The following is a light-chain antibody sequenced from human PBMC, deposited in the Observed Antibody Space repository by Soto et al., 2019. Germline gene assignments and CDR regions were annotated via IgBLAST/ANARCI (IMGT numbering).Light chain of an antibody. V-gene: IGKV1-6*01. CDR2: AAS. J-gene: IGKJ2*01. CDR3: LQDYDYPYT. CDR1: QGIRDD. Sequence: AIPMTQSPSSLSASVGDRVTITCRASQGIRDDLGWYQQKPGKAPKLLIYAASNLQSGVPSRFSGSGSGTDFTLIISSLQPEDFATYYCLQDYDYPYTFGQGTKLEMK.